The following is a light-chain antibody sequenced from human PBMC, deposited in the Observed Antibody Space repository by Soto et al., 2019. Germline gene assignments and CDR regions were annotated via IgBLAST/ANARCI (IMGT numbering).Light chain of an antibody. V-gene: IGKV3-20*01. Sequence: EIVLTQSPGTLSLSPGERVTLSCRASQSVTNSYLAWYQQKPGQAPRLLIYDASTRATGIPDRFSGSGSGTDFTLTISRLEPEDFAVYYCQQYIDWPPGTFGQGTAVEIK. CDR3: QQYIDWPPGT. CDR1: QSVTNSY. CDR2: DAS. J-gene: IGKJ1*01.